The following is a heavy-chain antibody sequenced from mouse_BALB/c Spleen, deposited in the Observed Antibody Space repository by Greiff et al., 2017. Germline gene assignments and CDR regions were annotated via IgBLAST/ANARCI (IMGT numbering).Heavy chain of an antibody. J-gene: IGHJ2*01. CDR3: ARSVYYGYYFDY. V-gene: IGHV5-17*02. CDR2: ISSGSSNI. CDR1: GFTFSSFG. D-gene: IGHD1-2*01. Sequence: EVQLVESGGGLVQPGGSRKLSCAASGFTFSSFGMHWVRQAPEKGLEWVAYISSGSSNIYYADTVKGRFTISRDNPKNTLFLQMSSLRSEDTAMYYCARSVYYGYYFDYWGQGTTLTVSS.